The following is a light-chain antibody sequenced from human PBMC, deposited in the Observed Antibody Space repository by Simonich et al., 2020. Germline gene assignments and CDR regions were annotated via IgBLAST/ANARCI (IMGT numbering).Light chain of an antibody. J-gene: IGLJ2*01. CDR1: SSNIGSNY. CDR2: RNN. V-gene: IGLV1-47*01. Sequence: QSVLTQPPSASGTPGQRVTISCSGSSSNIGSNYVYWYQQLPGTAPKLLIYRNNQRPSGVPARFSGSKSGTSASLAISGLRSEDEADYYCAAWDDSLNGVVFGGGTKLTVL. CDR3: AAWDDSLNGVV.